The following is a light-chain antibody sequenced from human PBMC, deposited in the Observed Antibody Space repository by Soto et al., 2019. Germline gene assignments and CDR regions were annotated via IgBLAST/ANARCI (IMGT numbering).Light chain of an antibody. CDR3: SSYTSSITYV. Sequence: QSALTQPASVSGSPGQSITISCTGTTSDVGVYVSWYQQHPGKAPRLILYDVSTRPSGISNRFSGSKSGNTASLTISGLQTEDEADYYCSSYTSSITYVFGTGTKLTVL. CDR2: DVS. J-gene: IGLJ1*01. V-gene: IGLV2-14*01. CDR1: TSDVGVY.